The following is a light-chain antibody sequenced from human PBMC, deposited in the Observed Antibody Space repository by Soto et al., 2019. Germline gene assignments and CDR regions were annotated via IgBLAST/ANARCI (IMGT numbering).Light chain of an antibody. CDR1: ERLTGN. V-gene: IGKV3-20*01. CDR3: QQYGGSPFT. Sequence: EIVMTQSPATLSLSPGERATLSCRASERLTGNLAWYQHRPGQAPRLLIYEVSTRATGVPDRFSGTGSGTDFALTISRLETDDSAVYYCQQYGGSPFTFGPGTKVDIK. CDR2: EVS. J-gene: IGKJ3*01.